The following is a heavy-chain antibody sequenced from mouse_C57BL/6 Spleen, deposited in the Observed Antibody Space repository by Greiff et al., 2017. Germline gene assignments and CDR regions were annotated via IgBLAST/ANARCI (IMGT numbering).Heavy chain of an antibody. Sequence: VQLQQSGAELVKPGASVKISCKASGYAFSSYWMNWVKQRPGKGLEWIGQIYPGAGDTNYNGNFKGKATLTADKSSSTAYIQLSSLTSEDSAVYFGARGMITTVYYYAMDYWCQGTSVTVSS. J-gene: IGHJ4*01. CDR3: ARGMITTVYYYAMDY. CDR2: IYPGAGDT. CDR1: GYAFSSYW. V-gene: IGHV1-80*01. D-gene: IGHD2-4*01.